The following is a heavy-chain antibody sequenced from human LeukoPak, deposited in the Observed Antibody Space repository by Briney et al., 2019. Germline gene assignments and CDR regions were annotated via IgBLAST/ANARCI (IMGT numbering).Heavy chain of an antibody. J-gene: IGHJ4*02. CDR2: ISPNSGGT. Sequence: ASVKVSCKASGYTFTGYYMHWVRQAPGQGLEWMGWISPNSGGTNYAQKFQGRVTMTRDTSISKAYMELSRLRSDDTAVYYCARVFRIAVAGRSFDYWGQGTLVTVSS. V-gene: IGHV1-2*02. CDR1: GYTFTGYY. D-gene: IGHD6-19*01. CDR3: ARVFRIAVAGRSFDY.